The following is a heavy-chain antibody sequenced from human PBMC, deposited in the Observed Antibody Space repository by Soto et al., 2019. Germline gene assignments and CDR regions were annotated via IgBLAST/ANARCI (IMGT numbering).Heavy chain of an antibody. CDR3: AREISGGGTLNWFDP. V-gene: IGHV1-2*02. CDR1: GYNFSDYY. CDR2: VSPKSGGT. D-gene: IGHD2-8*02. J-gene: IGHJ5*02. Sequence: ASVKVSCKASGYNFSDYYIHWVRQAPGQGLEWLGWVSPKSGGTNYAQKFKGRVTMTRDTSSNTVYMDLSGLKSDGTAVFYCAREISGGGTLNWFDPWGQGTLVTVSS.